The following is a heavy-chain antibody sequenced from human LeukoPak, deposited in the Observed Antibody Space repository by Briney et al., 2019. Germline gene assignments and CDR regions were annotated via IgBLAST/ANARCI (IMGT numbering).Heavy chain of an antibody. CDR2: VNHSGST. D-gene: IGHD3/OR15-3a*01. Sequence: PSETLSLTCVVYGGSLSDYYWSWIRQPPGKGLEWIGEVNHSGSTNYNPSLKSRVTISVDTSKNQFFLRLTSVTAADTAVYYCARQTGSGLFILPGGQGTLVTVSS. CDR1: GGSLSDYY. J-gene: IGHJ4*02. CDR3: ARQTGSGLFILP. V-gene: IGHV4-34*01.